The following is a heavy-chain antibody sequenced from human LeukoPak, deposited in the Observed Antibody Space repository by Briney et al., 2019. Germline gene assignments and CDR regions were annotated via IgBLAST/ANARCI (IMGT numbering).Heavy chain of an antibody. CDR1: GGSISSSSYY. Sequence: ASETLSLTCTVSGGSISSSSYYWGWIRQPPGKGLEWIGSIYYSGSTNYNPSLKSRVTISVDKSKNQFSLKLSSVTAADTAVYYCARDRIAVAGFDYWGQGTLVTVSS. V-gene: IGHV4-39*07. CDR3: ARDRIAVAGFDY. CDR2: IYYSGST. D-gene: IGHD6-19*01. J-gene: IGHJ4*02.